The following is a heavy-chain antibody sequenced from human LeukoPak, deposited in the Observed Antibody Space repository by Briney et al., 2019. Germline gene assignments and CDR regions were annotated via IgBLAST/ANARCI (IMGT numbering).Heavy chain of an antibody. Sequence: PSETLSLTCTVSGGSIHSYYWSWIRQPAGKGLEWIGRIYSSGTTNYNPSLKSRVTMSVDTSKNQSSLKLSSVTAADTAVYYCARDPHCGIGSCYGFDPWGQGTLVTVSS. V-gene: IGHV4-4*07. D-gene: IGHD2-15*01. J-gene: IGHJ5*02. CDR1: GGSIHSYY. CDR2: IYSSGTT. CDR3: ARDPHCGIGSCYGFDP.